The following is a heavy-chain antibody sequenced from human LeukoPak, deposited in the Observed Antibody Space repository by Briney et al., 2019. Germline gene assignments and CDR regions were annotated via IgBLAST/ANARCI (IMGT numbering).Heavy chain of an antibody. J-gene: IGHJ4*02. D-gene: IGHD3-22*01. CDR1: GYTFPRSY. Sequence: ASLKVSCKTSGYTFPRSYIHWVRQAPGQGVEWMSRINPRASNTNYAPKFQGRVTLTRDTSTATVYMELSSLNSKDTAVYYCARDTGWDFISSVDYWGQGTLVTVSS. CDR3: ARDTGWDFISSVDY. V-gene: IGHV1-46*03. CDR2: INPRASNT.